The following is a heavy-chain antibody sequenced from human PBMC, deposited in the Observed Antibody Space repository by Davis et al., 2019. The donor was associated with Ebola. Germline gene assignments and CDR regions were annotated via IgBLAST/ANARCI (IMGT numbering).Heavy chain of an antibody. D-gene: IGHD2-15*01. CDR1: GFTFSSYT. CDR2: ISYDGDNN. Sequence: GESLKISCAASGFTFSSYTLHWVRQAPGKGLEWVAVISYDGDNNYHADSVQGRFTISRDNSKNTLYLQMNSLRAEDTAVYYCARGACSGGSCYTYYYYGMDVWGKGTTVTVSS. J-gene: IGHJ6*04. CDR3: ARGACSGGSCYTYYYYGMDV. V-gene: IGHV3-30*04.